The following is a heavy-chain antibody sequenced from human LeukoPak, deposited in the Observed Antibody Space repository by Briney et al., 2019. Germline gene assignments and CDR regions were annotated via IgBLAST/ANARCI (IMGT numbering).Heavy chain of an antibody. CDR3: ATDVPASIATYYFDY. Sequence: SETLSLTCTVAGGYISSHYWSWIRQPAGKGLEWIGRIYTRGSTNYNPSLKSRVTRSLDTSKNQFSLKLSSVTAADTAVYYCATDVPASIATYYFDYWGQGTLVTVSS. CDR1: GGYISSHY. D-gene: IGHD6-6*01. J-gene: IGHJ4*02. V-gene: IGHV4-4*07. CDR2: IYTRGST.